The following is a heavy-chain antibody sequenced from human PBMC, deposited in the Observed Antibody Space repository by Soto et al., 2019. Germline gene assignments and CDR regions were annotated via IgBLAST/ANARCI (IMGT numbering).Heavy chain of an antibody. CDR1: GGSFSGYY. Sequence: SETLSLTCAVYGGSFSGYYWSWIRQPPGKGLEWIGEINHSGSTNYNPSLKSRVTISVDTSKNQFSLKLSSVTAADTAVYYCARSSSWTSYFDYWGQGTLVTVSS. V-gene: IGHV4-34*01. J-gene: IGHJ4*02. CDR3: ARSSSWTSYFDY. D-gene: IGHD6-13*01. CDR2: INHSGST.